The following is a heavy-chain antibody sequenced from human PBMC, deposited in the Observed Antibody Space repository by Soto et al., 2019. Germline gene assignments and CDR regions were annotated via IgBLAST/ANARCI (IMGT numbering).Heavy chain of an antibody. D-gene: IGHD3-3*01. CDR3: ARSRYYDFWSGYYNRYYYGMDV. V-gene: IGHV4-59*01. Sequence: SETLSLTCTVSGGSISSYYWSWIRQPPGKGLEWIGYIYYSGSTNYNPSLKSRVTISVDTSKNQFSLKLSSVTAADTAVYYCARSRYYDFWSGYYNRYYYGMDVWGQGTPVTVYS. J-gene: IGHJ6*02. CDR2: IYYSGST. CDR1: GGSISSYY.